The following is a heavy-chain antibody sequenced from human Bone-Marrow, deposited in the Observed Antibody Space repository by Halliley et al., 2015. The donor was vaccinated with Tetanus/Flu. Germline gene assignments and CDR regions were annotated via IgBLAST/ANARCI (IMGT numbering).Heavy chain of an antibody. CDR3: ARHAAPNYYDSSGYYYSDY. CDR1: GGFISSYY. CDR2: IYYSGST. Sequence: TLSLTCTVSGGFISSYYWSWIRQPPGKGLEWIGYIYYSGSTNYNPSLKNRVTISIDTSKDQFSLKLSSVTAADTAVYYCARHAAPNYYDSSGYYYSDYWGQGTLVTVSS. J-gene: IGHJ4*02. D-gene: IGHD3-22*01. V-gene: IGHV4-59*08.